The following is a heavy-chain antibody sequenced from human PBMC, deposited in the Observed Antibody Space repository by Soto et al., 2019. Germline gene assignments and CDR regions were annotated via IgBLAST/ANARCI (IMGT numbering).Heavy chain of an antibody. CDR2: IIPIFGTA. Sequence: QVQLVQSGAEVKKPGSSVKVSCKASGGTFSSYAISWVRQAPGQGLEWMGGIIPIFGTANYAQTFQGRVTITADESTSTAQMELSSMRSEDTAVYYYAGPSITMVREVMNVYNYYYYSGMDVRGQGTTVTVSS. V-gene: IGHV1-69*01. CDR3: AGPSITMVREVMNVYNYYYYSGMDV. J-gene: IGHJ6*02. CDR1: GGTFSSYA. D-gene: IGHD3-10*01.